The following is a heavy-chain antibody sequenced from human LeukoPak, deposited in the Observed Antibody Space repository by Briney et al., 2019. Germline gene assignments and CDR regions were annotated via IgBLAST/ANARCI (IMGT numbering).Heavy chain of an antibody. CDR2: ISSSGSTI. V-gene: IGHV3-48*03. J-gene: IGHJ4*02. CDR3: ARGYSSSNDY. D-gene: IGHD6-13*01. CDR1: GFTFSSYE. Sequence: GGSLRLSCAASGFTFSSYEINWVRQAPGKGLEWVSYISSSGSTIYYADSVKGRFTISRDNAKNSLYLQMNSLRAEDTAVYYCARGYSSSNDYWGQGTLVTVSS.